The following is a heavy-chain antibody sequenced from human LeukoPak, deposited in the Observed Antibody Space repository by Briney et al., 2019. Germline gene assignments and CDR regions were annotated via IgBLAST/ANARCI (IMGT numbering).Heavy chain of an antibody. J-gene: IGHJ4*02. D-gene: IGHD3-3*01. CDR2: INHSGST. V-gene: IGHV4-34*01. Sequence: SETLSLTCAVYGGSFSGYYWSWIRQPPGKGLEWFGEINHSGSTNYNPSLKSRVTISVDTSKNQFSLKLSSVTAADTAVYYCARGRSRFTIFGVVITNKGFDYWGQGTLVTVSS. CDR1: GGSFSGYY. CDR3: ARGRSRFTIFGVVITNKGFDY.